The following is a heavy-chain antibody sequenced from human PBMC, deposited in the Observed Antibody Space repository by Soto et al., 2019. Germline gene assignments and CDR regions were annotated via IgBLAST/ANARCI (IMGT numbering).Heavy chain of an antibody. V-gene: IGHV4-31*03. J-gene: IGHJ6*02. CDR3: ARDLLGIGTDYYYYGMDV. D-gene: IGHD3-16*01. Sequence: SETLSLTCTFSVGSIISCGYYWSCILQHPWKGLEWIGYIYYSGITYYNPSLKSRVTISVDTSKNQFSLKLSSVTAADTAVYYCARDLLGIGTDYYYYGMDVWGQGTTVTV. CDR1: VGSIISCGYY. CDR2: IYYSGIT.